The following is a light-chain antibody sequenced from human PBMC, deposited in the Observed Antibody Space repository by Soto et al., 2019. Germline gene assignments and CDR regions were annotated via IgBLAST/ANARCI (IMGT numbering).Light chain of an antibody. CDR3: AAWDDRLDVYV. CDR1: SSNIGSNT. V-gene: IGLV1-44*01. CDR2: STS. J-gene: IGLJ1*01. Sequence: QSDLTQPPSASGTPGQIVAISCSGSSSNIGSNTVTWYQQLPGTAPKLLIYSTSQRSSGVPGRFSGSKSGASASLSISGLQSEDEADYYCAAWDDRLDVYVFGTGTKVTVL.